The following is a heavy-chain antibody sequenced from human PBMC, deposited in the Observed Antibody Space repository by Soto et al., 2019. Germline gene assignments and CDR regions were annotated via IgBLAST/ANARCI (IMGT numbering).Heavy chain of an antibody. J-gene: IGHJ3*02. D-gene: IGHD2-2*01. CDR1: GYTFTGYY. CDR2: INPNSGGT. Sequence: GASVKVSCKASGYTFTGYYMHWVRQAPGQGLEWMGWINPNSGGTNYAQKFQGWVTMTRDTSISTAYMELSRLRSDDTAVYYCARDRGSTNPDDAFDIWGQGTMVTVSS. CDR3: ARDRGSTNPDDAFDI. V-gene: IGHV1-2*04.